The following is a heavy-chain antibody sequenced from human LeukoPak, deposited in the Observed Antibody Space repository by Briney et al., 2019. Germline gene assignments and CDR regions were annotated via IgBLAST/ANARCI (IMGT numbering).Heavy chain of an antibody. Sequence: AAGVKVSRKASLYTFTSYVISGVRQAPAQGLEWVGWISAYNGNTNEAQKLQGRVTMTTYTSTSTAYMELRSLRSDDTAVYYCARDETGIGGAGTGYYYYYMDVWGKGTTVTVSS. V-gene: IGHV1-18*01. J-gene: IGHJ6*03. CDR2: ISAYNGNT. CDR1: LYTFTSYV. D-gene: IGHD6-19*01. CDR3: ARDETGIGGAGTGYYYYYMDV.